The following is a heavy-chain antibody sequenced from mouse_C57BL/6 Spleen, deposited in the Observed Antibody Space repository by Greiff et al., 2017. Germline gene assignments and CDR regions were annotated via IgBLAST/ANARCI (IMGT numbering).Heavy chain of an antibody. CDR2: ISDDGSN. V-gene: IGHV3-6*01. CDR1: GYSITSGYY. J-gene: IGHJ3*01. CDR3: AREGGAWFAY. Sequence: DVHLVESGPGLVKPSQSLSLTCSVTGYSITSGYYWNWIRQFPGNKLEWMGYISDDGSNNYNPSLKNRISITRDTSKNQFFLKLNSVTTEDTATYYGAREGGAWFAYWGQVTLVTVAA.